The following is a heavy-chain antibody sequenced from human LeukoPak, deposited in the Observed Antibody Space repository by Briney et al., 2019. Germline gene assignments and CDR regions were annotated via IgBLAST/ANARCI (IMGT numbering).Heavy chain of an antibody. CDR3: ARGRPGNYFDY. Sequence: GGSLRLSCAASGFTFSSYWMHWVRQAPGKGLAWVSRINSDGSSTSYADSVKGRFTISRDNAKNTLYLQMNSLRAEDTAVYYCARGRPGNYFDYWGQGTLVTVSS. J-gene: IGHJ4*02. V-gene: IGHV3-74*01. CDR1: GFTFSSYW. CDR2: INSDGSST.